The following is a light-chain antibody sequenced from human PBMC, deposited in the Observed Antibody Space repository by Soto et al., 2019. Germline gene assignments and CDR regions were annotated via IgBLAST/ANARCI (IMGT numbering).Light chain of an antibody. CDR1: SGSIASNY. CDR3: QSYDSSNVV. CDR2: EDN. J-gene: IGLJ2*01. Sequence: NFMLTQPHSVSESPGKTVTISCTGSSGSIASNYVQWYQQRPGSSPTTVIYEDNQRPPGVPDRFSGSIDSSSNSASLTISGLKTEDAADYYCQSYDSSNVVFGGGTKLTVL. V-gene: IGLV6-57*01.